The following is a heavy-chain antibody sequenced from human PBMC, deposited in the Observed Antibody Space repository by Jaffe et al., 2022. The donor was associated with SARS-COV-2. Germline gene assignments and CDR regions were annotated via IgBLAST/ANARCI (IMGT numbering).Heavy chain of an antibody. CDR1: GFTFDDYA. D-gene: IGHD6-19*01. J-gene: IGHJ4*02. CDR3: AKTSSGGVY. V-gene: IGHV3-9*01. Sequence: EVQLVESGGGLVQPGRSLRLSCAASGFTFDDYAMHWVRQAPGKGLEWVSGISWNSGSIGYADSVKGRFTISRDNAKNSLYLQMNSLRAEDTALYYCAKTSSGGVYWGQGTLVTVSS. CDR2: ISWNSGSI.